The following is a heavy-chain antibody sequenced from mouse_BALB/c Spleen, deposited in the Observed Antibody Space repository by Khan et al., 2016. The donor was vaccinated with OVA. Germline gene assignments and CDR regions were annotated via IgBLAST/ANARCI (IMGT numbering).Heavy chain of an antibody. Sequence: QIQLVQSGPELKKPGATVKISCKASGYTFTNYGMNWVKQAPGKGLKWMGWINTYAGEPTYADDFKGRFAFSLETSASTAYLQINNLTTEDTAKYYCARMKPYGYFDLWGAGTTVTVSA. J-gene: IGHJ1*01. CDR2: INTYAGEP. CDR1: GYTFTNYG. CDR3: ARMKPYGYFDL. V-gene: IGHV9-3-1*01.